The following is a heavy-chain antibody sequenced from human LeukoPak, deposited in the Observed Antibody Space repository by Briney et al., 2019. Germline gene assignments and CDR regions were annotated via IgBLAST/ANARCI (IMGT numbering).Heavy chain of an antibody. CDR2: IVVGSDNT. CDR1: GFTFTSSA. Sequence: SVKVSCKASGFTFTSSAMQWVRQARGQRLEWIGWIVVGSDNTNYAQKFQERVTIIRDMSTSTAYMELSSLRSEDTAVYYCAAGDSTSPFQHWGQGTLVTVSP. D-gene: IGHD2-2*01. CDR3: AAGDSTSPFQH. V-gene: IGHV1-58*02. J-gene: IGHJ1*01.